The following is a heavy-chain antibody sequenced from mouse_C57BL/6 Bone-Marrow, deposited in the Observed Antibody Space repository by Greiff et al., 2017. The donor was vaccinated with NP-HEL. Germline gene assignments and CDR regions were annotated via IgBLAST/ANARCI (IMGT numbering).Heavy chain of an antibody. D-gene: IGHD3-3*01. V-gene: IGHV1-72*01. J-gene: IGHJ2*01. CDR3: ERLDNEGYFDY. Sequence: VQLQQSGAELVKPGASVKLSCKASGYTFTSYWMHWVKQRPGRGLEWIGRIDPSSGGTKYNEKFKSKATLTVDTPSSTAYMQLSSLTSEDSAVYECERLDNEGYFDYWGQGTTLTVSS. CDR1: GYTFTSYW. CDR2: IDPSSGGT.